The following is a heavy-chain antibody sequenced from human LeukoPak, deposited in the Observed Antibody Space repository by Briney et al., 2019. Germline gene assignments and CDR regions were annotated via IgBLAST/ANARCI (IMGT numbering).Heavy chain of an antibody. CDR2: IHVTGNS. CDR1: GDSISTYF. CDR3: ARGGSSFRIVGAETTGFAFDI. Sequence: SETLSLTCTASGDSISTYFWTWIRQPAGKGLEWIGRIHVTGNSDYNPSLKSRVSMSVDTSKTQFSLKLTSVTAADTAVYYCARGGSSFRIVGAETTGFAFDIWGRGTLVTVSS. D-gene: IGHD1-26*01. J-gene: IGHJ3*02. V-gene: IGHV4-4*07.